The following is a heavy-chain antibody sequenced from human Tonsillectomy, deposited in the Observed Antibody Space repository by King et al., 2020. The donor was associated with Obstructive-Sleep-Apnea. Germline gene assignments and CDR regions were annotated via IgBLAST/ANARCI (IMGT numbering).Heavy chain of an antibody. D-gene: IGHD3-22*01. J-gene: IGHJ4*02. V-gene: IGHV3-49*03. CDR2: IRRKVYGGTT. CDR1: GLTFGDYA. CDR3: TRDLGYYDTIGYLVFY. Sequence: QLVQSGGGLVQPGRSLRLSCTASGLTFGDYAMSWFRQAPGRGLEWVGFIRRKVYGGTTEYAGSVKGRFTISRDDSKSIAYLQMTSLKTEDKAAYYCTRDLGYYDTIGYLVFYWGQGTLVTVSS.